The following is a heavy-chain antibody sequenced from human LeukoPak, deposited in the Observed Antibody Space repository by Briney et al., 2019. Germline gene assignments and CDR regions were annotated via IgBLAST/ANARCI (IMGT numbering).Heavy chain of an antibody. Sequence: GGSLRLSCAAPGFTFSSYAMSWVRQAPGEGLEWVSFISPSGDRTSNADSVEGRFTISRDNTRNTLYLQMNSLRDEDTGVYYCAIMHGYYDGSGFWVQWGQGTLVTVSS. CDR1: GFTFSSYA. D-gene: IGHD3-22*01. CDR2: ISPSGDRT. J-gene: IGHJ4*02. V-gene: IGHV3-23*01. CDR3: AIMHGYYDGSGFWVQ.